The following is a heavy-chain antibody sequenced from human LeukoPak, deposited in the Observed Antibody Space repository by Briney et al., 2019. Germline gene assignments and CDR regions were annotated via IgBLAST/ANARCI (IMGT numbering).Heavy chain of an antibody. CDR1: GFDFSGYS. Sequence: GGSLRLSCAASGFDFSGYSMNWVRQAPGKGLEWVSSMTSASSYMDYADSVRGRFTISRDNAKNSLYLQMNSLRAEDTAVYYCTKDPNGDYVGAFDPWGQGTLVTVSS. D-gene: IGHD4-17*01. J-gene: IGHJ5*02. V-gene: IGHV3-21*01. CDR2: MTSASSYM. CDR3: TKDPNGDYVGAFDP.